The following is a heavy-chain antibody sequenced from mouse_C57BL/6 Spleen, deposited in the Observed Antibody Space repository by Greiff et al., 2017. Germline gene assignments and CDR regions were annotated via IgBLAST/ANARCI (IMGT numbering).Heavy chain of an antibody. D-gene: IGHD2-4*01. CDR3: ARGWYDYDEAY. CDR1: GYSFTGYY. CDR2: INPSTGGT. J-gene: IGHJ3*01. Sequence: VQLQQSGPELVKPGASVKISCKASGYSFTGYYMNWVKQSPEKSLEWIGEINPSTGGTTYNQKFKAKATLTVDKSSSTAYMQLKSLTSEDSAVYYCARGWYDYDEAYWGQGTLVTVSA. V-gene: IGHV1-42*01.